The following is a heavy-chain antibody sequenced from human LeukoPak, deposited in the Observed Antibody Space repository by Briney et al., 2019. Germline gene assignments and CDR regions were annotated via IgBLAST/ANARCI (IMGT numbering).Heavy chain of an antibody. Sequence: SETLSLTCAVYGGSFSGYYWSWIRQPPGKGLEWIGEINHSGSTNYNPSLRSRVTISVDTSKNQFSLKLSSVTAADTAVYYCASGYYLGGDDAFDIWGQGTMVTVSS. CDR1: GGSFSGYY. D-gene: IGHD3-16*01. J-gene: IGHJ3*02. CDR2: INHSGST. V-gene: IGHV4-34*01. CDR3: ASGYYLGGDDAFDI.